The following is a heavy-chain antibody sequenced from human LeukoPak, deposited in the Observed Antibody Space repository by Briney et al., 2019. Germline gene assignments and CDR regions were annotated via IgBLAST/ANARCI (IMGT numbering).Heavy chain of an antibody. V-gene: IGHV3-30*18. J-gene: IGHJ5*02. CDR1: GFTFGNHG. Sequence: HPGGSLRLSCAVSGFTFGNHGMHWVRQAPGKGLEWVAVISNDASKIYYADSVKGRFTISRDNSENTVDLQMNNLRDEDTAVYYCAKDYGGFSTSPFDPWGQGTLVTVSS. D-gene: IGHD2-2*01. CDR2: ISNDASKI. CDR3: AKDYGGFSTSPFDP.